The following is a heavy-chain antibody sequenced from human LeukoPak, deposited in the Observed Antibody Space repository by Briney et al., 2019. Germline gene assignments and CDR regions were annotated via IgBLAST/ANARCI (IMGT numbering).Heavy chain of an antibody. D-gene: IGHD6-13*01. CDR1: GDSISSSTYY. CDR3: AREILSSSLASDY. V-gene: IGHV4-39*07. Sequence: SETLSLTCTVSGDSISSSTYYWGWIRQPPGKGLEWIGSIYYSGSTYYNPSLKSRVTISVDTSKNQFSLKLRSVTAADTAVYYCAREILSSSLASDYWGQGTLVTVSS. J-gene: IGHJ4*02. CDR2: IYYSGST.